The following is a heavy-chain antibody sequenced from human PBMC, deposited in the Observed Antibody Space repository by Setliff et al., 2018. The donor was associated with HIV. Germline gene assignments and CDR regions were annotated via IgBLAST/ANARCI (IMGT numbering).Heavy chain of an antibody. D-gene: IGHD6-19*01. J-gene: IGHJ4*02. V-gene: IGHV4-4*09. Sequence: SLTCTVSGGSISRYYWSWIRQPPGKGLEWIGYIYTSGSVNYNPSLNSRVTISVDTSKNQFSLKVNSVTAADTAVYYCARSPRIGVAGEFEYWGQGTLVTVSS. CDR3: ARSPRIGVAGEFEY. CDR2: IYTSGSV. CDR1: GGSISRYY.